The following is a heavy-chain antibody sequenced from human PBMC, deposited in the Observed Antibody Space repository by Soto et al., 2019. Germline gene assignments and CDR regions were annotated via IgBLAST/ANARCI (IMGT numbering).Heavy chain of an antibody. CDR2: IYYIGSS. CDR3: ARGRARWPGYFES. J-gene: IGHJ4*02. Sequence: SGTXSLGSLVSGISISCDYYVILIRQSPEKGLEWIGYIYYIGSSYSNPALQSRLSMSLDPSKNQFALNLRSVTAADQAAYYRARGRARWPGYFESWGQGALV. CDR1: GISISCDYY. D-gene: IGHD2-15*01. V-gene: IGHV4-30-4*08.